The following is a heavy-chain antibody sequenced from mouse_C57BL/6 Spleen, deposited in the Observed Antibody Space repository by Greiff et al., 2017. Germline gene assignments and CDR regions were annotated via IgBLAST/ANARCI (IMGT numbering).Heavy chain of an antibody. V-gene: IGHV5-17*01. Sequence: EVKVVESGGGLVKPGGSLKLSCAASGFTFSDYGMHWVRQAPEKGLEWVAYISSGSSTIYYADTVKGRFTISRDNAKNTLFLQMTSLRSEDTAMYYCGREVYYGSTFDYWGQGTTLTVSS. D-gene: IGHD1-1*01. J-gene: IGHJ2*01. CDR3: GREVYYGSTFDY. CDR2: ISSGSSTI. CDR1: GFTFSDYG.